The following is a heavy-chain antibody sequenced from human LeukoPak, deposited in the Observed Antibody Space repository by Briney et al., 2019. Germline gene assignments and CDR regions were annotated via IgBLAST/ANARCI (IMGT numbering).Heavy chain of an antibody. J-gene: IGHJ5*02. Sequence: SETLSLTCSVSGDSITGYYWGWIRQPPGKGLEWIGSIYHSGSTYYNPSLKSRVTISVDTSKNQFSLKLSSVTAADTAVYYCARSPDGYCSGGSCYSIWGNWFDPWGQGTLVTVSS. CDR3: ARSPDGYCSGGSCYSIWGNWFDP. CDR2: IYHSGST. CDR1: GDSITGYY. V-gene: IGHV4-38-2*02. D-gene: IGHD2-15*01.